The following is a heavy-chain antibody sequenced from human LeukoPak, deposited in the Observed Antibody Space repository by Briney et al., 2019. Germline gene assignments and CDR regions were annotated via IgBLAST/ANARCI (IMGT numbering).Heavy chain of an antibody. CDR2: FDPEDGET. D-gene: IGHD2-15*01. V-gene: IGHV1-24*01. CDR3: ATERLYCSGGSCYPFFDY. J-gene: IGHJ4*02. CDR1: GGTFSSYA. Sequence: ASVKVSCKASGGTFSSYAISWVRQAPGKGLEWMGGFDPEDGETIYAQKFQGRVTMTEDTSTDTAYMELSSLRSEDTAVYYCATERLYCSGGSCYPFFDYWGQGTLVTVSS.